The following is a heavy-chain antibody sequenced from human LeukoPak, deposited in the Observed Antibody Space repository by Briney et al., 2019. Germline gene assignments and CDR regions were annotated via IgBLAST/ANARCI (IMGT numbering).Heavy chain of an antibody. CDR2: IYYSGIT. CDR3: ARRGDNYYDSSGLYFDY. CDR1: GGSISSYY. J-gene: IGHJ4*02. D-gene: IGHD3-22*01. V-gene: IGHV4-59*08. Sequence: PSETLSLTCTVSGGSISSYYWSWIRQPPGKGLEWIGYIYYSGITNYNPSLKSRVTISVDTSKNQFSLKLSSVTAADTAVYYCARRGDNYYDSSGLYFDYWGQGTLVTVSS.